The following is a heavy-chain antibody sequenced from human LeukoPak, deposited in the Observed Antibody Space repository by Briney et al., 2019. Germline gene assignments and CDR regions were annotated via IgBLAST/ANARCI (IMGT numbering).Heavy chain of an antibody. CDR2: ISTTSSHI. D-gene: IGHD5-24*01. J-gene: IGHJ3*02. V-gene: IGHV3-21*01. CDR3: ARGSTIVQRRDAFDI. CDR1: GFTFSIYS. Sequence: GGSLRLSCAASGFTFSIYSMDWVRQAPGKGLEWVSSISTTSSHIYSAYSVKGRFTISRDNAKHSMYLQMSSLRAEDTGVYYCARGSTIVQRRDAFDIWGQGTMVTVSS.